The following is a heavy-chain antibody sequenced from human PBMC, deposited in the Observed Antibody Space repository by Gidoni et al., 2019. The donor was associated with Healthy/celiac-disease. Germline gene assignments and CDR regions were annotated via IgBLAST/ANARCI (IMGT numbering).Heavy chain of an antibody. V-gene: IGHV3-15*01. Sequence: EVQLVESGGGLVKPGGSLRLSCAASGFTFSNAWMRWVRQAPGKGLEWVGRIKSKTDGGTTDYAAPVKGRFTISRDDSKNTLYLQMNSLKTEDTAVYYCTTRKEAAANYYYYYMDVWGKGTTVTVSS. CDR2: IKSKTDGGTT. J-gene: IGHJ6*03. CDR1: GFTFSNAW. D-gene: IGHD6-13*01. CDR3: TTRKEAAANYYYYYMDV.